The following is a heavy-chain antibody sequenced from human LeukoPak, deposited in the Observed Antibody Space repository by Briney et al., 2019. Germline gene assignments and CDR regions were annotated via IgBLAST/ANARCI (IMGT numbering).Heavy chain of an antibody. D-gene: IGHD2-15*01. Sequence: PGGSLRLSCAASGFTFSHFWMSWVRQAPGKGLEWVAYIKKTGSETYYVDSVKGRFTITRDNTRNSLSLQMYSLRAEDTAVYFCGREDGYCSGGNRYSYFDSWGQGTLVTVSS. V-gene: IGHV3-7*01. CDR3: GREDGYCSGGNRYSYFDS. CDR1: GFTFSHFW. CDR2: IKKTGSET. J-gene: IGHJ4*02.